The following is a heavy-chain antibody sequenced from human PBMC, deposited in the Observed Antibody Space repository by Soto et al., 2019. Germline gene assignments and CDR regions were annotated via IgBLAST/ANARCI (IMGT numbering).Heavy chain of an antibody. D-gene: IGHD5-18*01. CDR2: ISAYNGNT. V-gene: IGHV1-18*01. Sequence: ASVKVSCKASGYTFTSYGISWVRQAPGQGLEWMGWISAYNGNTNYAQKLQGRVTMTTDTSTSTAYMELRSLRSDDTAVYYCARAPWSRYSYGYCYYYGMDVWGQGTTVTVSS. J-gene: IGHJ6*02. CDR1: GYTFTSYG. CDR3: ARAPWSRYSYGYCYYYGMDV.